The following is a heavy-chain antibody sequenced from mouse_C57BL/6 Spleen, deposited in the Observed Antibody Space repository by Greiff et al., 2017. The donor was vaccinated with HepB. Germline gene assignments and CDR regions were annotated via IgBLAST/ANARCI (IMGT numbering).Heavy chain of an antibody. J-gene: IGHJ2*01. CDR1: GFTFSSYG. CDR2: ISSGGSYT. V-gene: IGHV5-6*01. CDR3: ARQRDYYGSSPFDY. D-gene: IGHD1-1*01. Sequence: EVQLVESGGDLVKPGGSLKLSCAASGFTFSSYGMSWVRQTPDKRLEWVATISSGGSYTYYPDSVKGRFTISRDNAKNTLYLQMSSLKSEDTAMYYCARQRDYYGSSPFDYWGQGTTLTVSS.